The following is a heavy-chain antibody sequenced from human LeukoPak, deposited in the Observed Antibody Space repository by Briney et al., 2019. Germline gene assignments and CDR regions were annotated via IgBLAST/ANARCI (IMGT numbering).Heavy chain of an antibody. CDR1: GYTFTSYD. Sequence: ASVKVSCKASGYTFTSYDINWVRQATGQGLEWMGWMNPNSGNTGYAQKFQGRVTITRNTSISTAYMELSSLRSEDTAVYYCARAVLTGYHDAFDIWGQGTMVTVSS. CDR2: MNPNSGNT. V-gene: IGHV1-8*03. J-gene: IGHJ3*02. D-gene: IGHD3-9*01. CDR3: ARAVLTGYHDAFDI.